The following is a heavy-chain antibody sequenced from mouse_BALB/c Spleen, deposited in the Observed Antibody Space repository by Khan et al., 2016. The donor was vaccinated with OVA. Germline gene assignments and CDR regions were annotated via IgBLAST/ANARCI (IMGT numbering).Heavy chain of an antibody. CDR2: ISSGGTYT. D-gene: IGHD1-1*01. V-gene: IGHV5-9-3*01. J-gene: IGHJ2*01. CDR3: ARHEDYYGSRPYFDY. Sequence: EVELVESGGGLVKPGGSLKLSCVASGFTFSRYSMSWVRQTPEKSLEWVASISSGGTYTYYPDSVKGRFTLSRDNAENTLYLQMSSLRSEDTASYYCARHEDYYGSRPYFDYWGQGTTLTVSS. CDR1: GFTFSRYS.